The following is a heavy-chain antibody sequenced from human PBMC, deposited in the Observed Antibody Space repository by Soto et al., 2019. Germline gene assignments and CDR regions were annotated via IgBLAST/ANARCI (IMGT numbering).Heavy chain of an antibody. CDR3: ARVWSDCSSPSCYDKDAFDI. Sequence: QVHLVQSGPEVKKPGASVKVSCKTSGDTFTSYTIHWVRQDPGQRLEWMGWINAGVGNRKYSQKFQGRVTITRDTSATTVYMELSSLTSEDTALYYCARVWSDCSSPSCYDKDAFDIWGQGTMVTVSS. CDR2: INAGVGNR. D-gene: IGHD3-3*01. J-gene: IGHJ3*02. V-gene: IGHV1-3*01. CDR1: GDTFTSYT.